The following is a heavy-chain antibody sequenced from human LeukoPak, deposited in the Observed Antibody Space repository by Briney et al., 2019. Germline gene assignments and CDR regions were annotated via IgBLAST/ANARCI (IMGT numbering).Heavy chain of an antibody. CDR2: ISYDGSNK. Sequence: GRSLRLSCAASGFTFSSYGMHWVRQAPGKGLEWVAVISYDGSNKYYADSVKGRFTISRDNSKNTPYLQMNSLRAEDTAVYYCAKAKGRAWYYYGMDVWGKGTTVTVSS. V-gene: IGHV3-30*18. D-gene: IGHD3-10*01. CDR3: AKAKGRAWYYYGMDV. J-gene: IGHJ6*04. CDR1: GFTFSSYG.